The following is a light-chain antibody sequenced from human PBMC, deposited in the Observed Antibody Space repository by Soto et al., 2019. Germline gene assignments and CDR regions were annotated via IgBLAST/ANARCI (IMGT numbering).Light chain of an antibody. Sequence: QSVLTQPPSVSEAPGLGVTISCSGSNSNIGSNYVYWYQQLPGAAPKLLIYSTSQRSSGVPGRFSAFKSGTSASLAISALRPEDEADYYCAAWDDTLGGFDVFGTGTKVTVL. CDR2: STS. CDR1: NSNIGSNY. CDR3: AAWDDTLGGFDV. V-gene: IGLV1-47*02. J-gene: IGLJ1*01.